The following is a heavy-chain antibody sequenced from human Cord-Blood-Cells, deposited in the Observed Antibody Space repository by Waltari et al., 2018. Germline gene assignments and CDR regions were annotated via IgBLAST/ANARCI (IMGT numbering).Heavy chain of an antibody. CDR3: ARDSVGSYDY. V-gene: IGHV3-33*01. Sequence: QVQLVESGGGVVQPGRSLRLSCAASGFTFSSYGMHWVRQAPGKGLEWVAVIWDDGSNKYYADSVKGRFTISRDNSKNTLYLQMNSLRAEDTAVYYCARDSVGSYDYWGQGTLVTVSS. D-gene: IGHD1-26*01. CDR2: IWDDGSNK. J-gene: IGHJ4*02. CDR1: GFTFSSYG.